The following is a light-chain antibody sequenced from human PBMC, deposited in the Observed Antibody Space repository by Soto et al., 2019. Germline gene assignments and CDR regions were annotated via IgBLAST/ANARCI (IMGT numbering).Light chain of an antibody. CDR2: DVT. J-gene: IGLJ1*01. CDR3: SSYAGSYILGV. Sequence: QSALTQPRSVSGSPGQSVTISCTGSSSEVGGYIYVSWYQQHPGKAPKLMVCDVTKRPSGVPARFSGSKSGNTASLTISGLQADDEADYYCSSYAGSYILGVFGTGTKVTVL. V-gene: IGLV2-11*01. CDR1: SSEVGGYIY.